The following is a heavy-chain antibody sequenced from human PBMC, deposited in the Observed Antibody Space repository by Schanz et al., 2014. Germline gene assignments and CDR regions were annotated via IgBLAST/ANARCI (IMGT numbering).Heavy chain of an antibody. Sequence: QAQLLQSGAEVKKPGASVKVSCKASGYTFTSYFMHWVRQAPGQGLEWMGGLDLEDGEIVYAEQLKGRVTMTEDTSTDTAYMELSSLRSQDTAVYYCATAEDASGSYGLPACGVWGQGTTVIVSS. CDR1: GYTFTSYF. V-gene: IGHV1-24*01. J-gene: IGHJ6*02. CDR3: ATAEDASGSYGLPACGV. D-gene: IGHD3-10*01. CDR2: LDLEDGEI.